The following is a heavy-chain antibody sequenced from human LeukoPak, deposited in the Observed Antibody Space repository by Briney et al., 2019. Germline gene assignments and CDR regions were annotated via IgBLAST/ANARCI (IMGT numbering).Heavy chain of an antibody. CDR3: AAKGYSYGYVFDY. V-gene: IGHV3-11*01. CDR1: GFTFSDYY. D-gene: IGHD5-18*01. Sequence: PGGSLRLSCAASGFTFSDYYMSWIRQAPGKGLEWVSYISSSDSTIYYADSVKGRFTISRDNAKNSLYLQMNSLRAEDTAVYYCAAKGYSYGYVFDYWGQGTLVTVSS. J-gene: IGHJ4*02. CDR2: ISSSDSTI.